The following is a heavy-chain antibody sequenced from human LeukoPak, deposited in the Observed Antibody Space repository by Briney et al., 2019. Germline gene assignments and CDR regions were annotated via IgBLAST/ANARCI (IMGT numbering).Heavy chain of an antibody. Sequence: PGGSLRLSCAASGFTVSSNYMSWVRQAPGKGLEWVSVIYSGGSTYYADSVKGRFTISRDNSKNTLYLQMNSLRAEDTAVYYCARSLRVDSSSWFYFDYWGQGTLVTVSS. CDR2: IYSGGST. CDR3: ARSLRVDSSSWFYFDY. CDR1: GFTVSSNY. D-gene: IGHD6-13*01. J-gene: IGHJ4*02. V-gene: IGHV3-53*01.